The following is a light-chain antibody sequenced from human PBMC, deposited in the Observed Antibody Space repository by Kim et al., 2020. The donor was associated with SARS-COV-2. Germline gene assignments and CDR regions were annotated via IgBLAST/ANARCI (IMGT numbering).Light chain of an antibody. CDR3: QQYDNLPPLT. CDR2: DAA. CDR1: QDISNY. V-gene: IGKV1-33*01. Sequence: SVGDRVTITCQATQDISNYLNWYQQKPGKAPKLLIYDAANLETGVPSRFSGGGSGTDFTFTISSLQPEDIATYYCQQYDNLPPLTFGEGTKVDIK. J-gene: IGKJ4*01.